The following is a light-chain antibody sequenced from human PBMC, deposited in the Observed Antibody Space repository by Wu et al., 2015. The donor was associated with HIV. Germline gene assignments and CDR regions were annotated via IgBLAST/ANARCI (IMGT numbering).Light chain of an antibody. Sequence: NVLTQSPGTLSLSPGERATLSCRADQSVSSGYLAWYQQKPGQTPRLLIYGVSSRATGIPDRFSGSGSGTDFTLTISRLEPEDFAMYYCQQYGSARTFGQGTKLEIK. CDR3: QQYGSART. V-gene: IGKV3-20*01. CDR1: QSVSSGY. CDR2: GVS. J-gene: IGKJ2*02.